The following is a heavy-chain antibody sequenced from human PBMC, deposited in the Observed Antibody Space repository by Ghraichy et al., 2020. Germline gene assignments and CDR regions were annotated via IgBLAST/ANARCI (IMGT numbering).Heavy chain of an antibody. V-gene: IGHV3-30*18. CDR3: AKPRGYSGYDAAFDI. CDR2: ISYDGSNK. J-gene: IGHJ3*02. D-gene: IGHD5-12*01. Sequence: GGSLRLSCAASGFTFSSYGMHWVRQAPGKGLEWVALISYDGSNKYYADSVKGRFTISRDNSKNTLYLQMNSLRAEDTAVYYCAKPRGYSGYDAAFDIWGQGTMVTVSS. CDR1: GFTFSSYG.